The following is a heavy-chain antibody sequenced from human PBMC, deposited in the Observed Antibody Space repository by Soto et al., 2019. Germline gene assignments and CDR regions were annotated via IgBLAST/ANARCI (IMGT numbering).Heavy chain of an antibody. V-gene: IGHV4-59*08. CDR1: GGSIRDYY. CDR3: ARLGGYYQAFDS. CDR2: IYYTGTT. D-gene: IGHD3-22*01. Sequence: SETLSLTCTVSGGSIRDYYWGWFWQSSGKGLEWIGYIYYTGTTKYNPSLKSRVTISVDSSKNQFSLKLDSVTAADTAVYYCARLGGYYQAFDSWGQGTLVTVS. J-gene: IGHJ4*02.